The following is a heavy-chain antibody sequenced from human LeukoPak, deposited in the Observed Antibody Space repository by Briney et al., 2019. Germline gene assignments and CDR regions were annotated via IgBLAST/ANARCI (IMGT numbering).Heavy chain of an antibody. V-gene: IGHV3-30*02. J-gene: IGHJ4*02. CDR1: GFTFSSYG. CDR3: AKSDCTNGVCTDFDY. Sequence: GGSLRLSCAASGFTFSSYGMHSVRQAPGRGLEWVAFIRYDGSNKYYADSVKGRFTISRDNSKNTLYLQMNSLRAEDTAVYYCAKSDCTNGVCTDFDYWGQGTLVTVSS. CDR2: IRYDGSNK. D-gene: IGHD2-8*01.